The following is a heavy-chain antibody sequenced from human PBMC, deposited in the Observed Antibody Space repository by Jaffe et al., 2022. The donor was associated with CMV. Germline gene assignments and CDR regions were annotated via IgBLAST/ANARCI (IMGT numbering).Heavy chain of an antibody. CDR3: TTFKYSGDYFGAWDDAFDV. CDR1: GFSFSKAW. J-gene: IGHJ3*01. CDR2: IKSKADGGTI. Sequence: EVQLVESGGGSVKPGESLRLSCAASGFSFSKAWMSWARQGPGKGPEWVGRIKSKADGGTIDYAAPVKDRFIISRDDSKNTLYLEMNSLKIEDTAVYYCTTFKYSGDYFGAWDDAFDVWGQGTMVTVSS. D-gene: IGHD5-12*01. V-gene: IGHV3-15*05.